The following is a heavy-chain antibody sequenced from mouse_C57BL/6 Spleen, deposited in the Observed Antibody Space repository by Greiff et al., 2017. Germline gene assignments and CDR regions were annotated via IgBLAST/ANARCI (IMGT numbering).Heavy chain of an antibody. CDR1: GYTFTSYW. CDR2: IYPGNSDT. J-gene: IGHJ2*01. CDR3: TSSTTVVATD. D-gene: IGHD1-1*01. Sequence: EVQLQESGTVLVRPGASVKMSCKTSGYTFTSYWMHWVTQRPRQGLEWIGAIYPGNSDTSYNQKFKGKAKLTAVTSASTAYMELSSLKNEDSAVYYCTSSTTVVATDWGQGTTLTVSS. V-gene: IGHV1-5*01.